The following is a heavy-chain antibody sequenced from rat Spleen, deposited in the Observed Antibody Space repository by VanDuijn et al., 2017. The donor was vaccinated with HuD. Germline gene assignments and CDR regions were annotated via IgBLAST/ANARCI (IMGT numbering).Heavy chain of an antibody. CDR3: ARMNYYDGTYY. V-gene: IGHV5-31*01. D-gene: IGHD1-12*02. Sequence: EVQLVESGGGLAQPGGSLKLSCAASGFTFNNYWMTWIRQAPGKGLEWVASITNASGRTYYRDSVKGRFTISRDNAKSTLYLQMDSLRSEDTATYYCARMNYYDGTYYWGQGTLVTVSS. CDR1: GFTFNNYW. CDR2: ITNASGRT. J-gene: IGHJ3*01.